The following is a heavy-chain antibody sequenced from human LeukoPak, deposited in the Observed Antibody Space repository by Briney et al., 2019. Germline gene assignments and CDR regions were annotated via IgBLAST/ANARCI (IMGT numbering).Heavy chain of an antibody. Sequence: ASVKVSCKASGYTFTSYGISWVRQAPGQGLEWMGWINPNSGGTNYAQKFQGRVTMTRDTSISTAYMELSRLRSDDTAVYYCARGYSSSLGAHYWGQGTLVTVSS. CDR3: ARGYSSSLGAHY. V-gene: IGHV1-2*02. CDR1: GYTFTSYG. D-gene: IGHD6-6*01. CDR2: INPNSGGT. J-gene: IGHJ4*02.